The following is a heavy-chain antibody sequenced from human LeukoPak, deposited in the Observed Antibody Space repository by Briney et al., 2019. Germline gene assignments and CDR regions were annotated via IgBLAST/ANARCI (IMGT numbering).Heavy chain of an antibody. CDR2: ISGSGSST. V-gene: IGHV3-23*01. CDR3: AKERIWNVVVVVAAQNFDY. Sequence: GGSLRLSCAASGFTFNSYAMNRVRQAPGKGLEWVSGISGSGSSTYYADSVKGRFTISRDNSKNTLYLQMNNLRAEDTAVYYCAKERIWNVVVVVAAQNFDYWGQGTPVTVSS. D-gene: IGHD2-15*01. CDR1: GFTFNSYA. J-gene: IGHJ4*02.